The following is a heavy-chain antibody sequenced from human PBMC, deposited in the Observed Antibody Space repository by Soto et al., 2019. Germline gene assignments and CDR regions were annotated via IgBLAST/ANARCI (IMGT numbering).Heavy chain of an antibody. V-gene: IGHV4-38-2*01. J-gene: IGHJ5*02. Sequence: QVHLQESGPGLVKPSETLSLTCAVSGGSIRNTHYWVWIRQPPGKGLEWIGSIYNEVSTHYNPSLKSRVTMSVDTSKNQFSLSPSSVTAADTAVYYCARNATSATGSWDKKDYTKCFDPWGQGTLVTVSS. CDR2: IYNEVST. CDR3: ARNATSATGSWDKKDYTKCFDP. CDR1: GGSIRNTHY. D-gene: IGHD3-9*01.